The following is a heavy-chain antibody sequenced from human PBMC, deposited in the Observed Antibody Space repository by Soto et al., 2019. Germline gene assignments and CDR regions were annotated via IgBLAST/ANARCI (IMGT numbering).Heavy chain of an antibody. D-gene: IGHD2-2*01. Sequence: QVQLVQSGAEVQKPGSSVKVSCKASGGTFSSYAISWVRQAPGQGLEWMGGIIPIFGTANYAQKFQGRVTITADESTSTAYMELSSLISEDTAVYYCATPAPGLYYYYYGMDVWGQGTTVTVSS. CDR1: GGTFSSYA. J-gene: IGHJ6*02. CDR3: ATPAPGLYYYYYGMDV. CDR2: IIPIFGTA. V-gene: IGHV1-69*01.